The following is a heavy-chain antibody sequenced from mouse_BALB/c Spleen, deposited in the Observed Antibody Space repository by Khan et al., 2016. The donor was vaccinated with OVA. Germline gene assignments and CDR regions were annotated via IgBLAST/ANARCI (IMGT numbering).Heavy chain of an antibody. CDR3: ARLGYYYESEGFGE. CDR1: GFTFSTYV. J-gene: IGHJ3*02. Sequence: VQVVESGGDVVKPGGSLKLSCAASGFTFSTYVMSWVRQTPGKGLEWVATVSTGGHYTYYPDTLKGRFTLSRDNAKNTLYLHMNSLKSEDTALLYCARLGYYYESEGFGEWCAGTLVTDS. CDR2: VSTGGHYT. D-gene: IGHD1-1*01. V-gene: IGHV5-6*01.